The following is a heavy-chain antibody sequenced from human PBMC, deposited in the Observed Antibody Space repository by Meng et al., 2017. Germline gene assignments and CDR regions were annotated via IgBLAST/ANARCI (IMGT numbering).Heavy chain of an antibody. D-gene: IGHD1-26*01. J-gene: IGHJ1*01. V-gene: IGHV2-5*01. Sequence: SGPTLVKPTQTLTLTCTFSGFSLSTSGVGVGWIRQPPGKALEWLALIYWNDDKRYSPSLKSRLNITKDTSKNQVVLTMTNMDPVDTATYYCSHRTLSESYYDEYFHHWGQGTLVTVSS. CDR1: GFSLSTSGVG. CDR2: IYWNDDK. CDR3: SHRTLSESYYDEYFHH.